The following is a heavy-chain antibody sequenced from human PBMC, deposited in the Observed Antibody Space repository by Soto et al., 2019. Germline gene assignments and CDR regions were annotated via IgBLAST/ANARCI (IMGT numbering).Heavy chain of an antibody. D-gene: IGHD3-9*01. Sequence: QVQLVQSAAEVRKPGASVKVSCRTSGYTFTTYLMHWVRQAPGQGPEWMGILNPTAGRTSYSQKFQGRVTITSDASTRTAYMELTGLTSDATAVYYCARALRAALTVVTPGYWCQGTLVTVSS. CDR1: GYTFTTYL. CDR3: ARALRAALTVVTPGY. J-gene: IGHJ4*02. V-gene: IGHV1-46*01. CDR2: LNPTAGRT.